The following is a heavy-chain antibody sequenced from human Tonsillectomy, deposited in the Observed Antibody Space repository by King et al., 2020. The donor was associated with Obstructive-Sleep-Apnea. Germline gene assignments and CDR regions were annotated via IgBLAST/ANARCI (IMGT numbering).Heavy chain of an antibody. J-gene: IGHJ4*02. CDR2: IYPGDSDT. CDR1: GYSFTSYW. V-gene: IGHV5-51*01. Sequence: QLVQSGAEVKQPGESLKISCKGSGYSFTSYWIGWVRQMPGKGLEWMGIIYPGDSDTRYSPSFQGQVTISADKSINTAYLQWSSLKASDTAMYYCARPSMVRGVPKSFDYWGQGTLVTVSS. D-gene: IGHD3-10*01. CDR3: ARPSMVRGVPKSFDY.